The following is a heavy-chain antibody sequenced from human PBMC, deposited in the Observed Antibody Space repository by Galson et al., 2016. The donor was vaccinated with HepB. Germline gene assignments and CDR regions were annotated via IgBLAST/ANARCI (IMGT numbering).Heavy chain of an antibody. CDR1: GFTFNNYG. J-gene: IGHJ4*02. V-gene: IGHV3-33*06. Sequence: SLRLSCAASGFTFNNYGVRWVRQAPGKGLEWVAVMRYDASEKYYADSVKGRFTISRDNSKNTLYLQMNSLRAEDTAIYYCAKEARCRSWLDDDGLDFWGQGTMVTVSS. D-gene: IGHD6-13*01. CDR2: MRYDASEK. CDR3: AKEARCRSWLDDDGLDF.